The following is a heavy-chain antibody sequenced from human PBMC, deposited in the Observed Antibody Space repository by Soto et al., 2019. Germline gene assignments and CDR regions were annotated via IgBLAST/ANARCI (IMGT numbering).Heavy chain of an antibody. D-gene: IGHD3-22*01. CDR2: INPSGGST. CDR1: GYTFTSYY. V-gene: IGHV1-46*03. CDR3: ARNYYDSSGYSTWFDP. Sequence: GASVKVSCKASGYTFTSYYIHWVRQAPGQGLEWMGIINPSGGSTSYAQKFQGRVTMTRDTSTSTVYMELSSLRSEDTAVYYCARNYYDSSGYSTWFDPWGQGTLVTVSS. J-gene: IGHJ5*02.